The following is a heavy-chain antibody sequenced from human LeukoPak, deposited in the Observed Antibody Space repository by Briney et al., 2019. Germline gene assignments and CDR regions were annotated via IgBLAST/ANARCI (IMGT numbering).Heavy chain of an antibody. CDR2: ISGCGGST. Sequence: GGSPRLSCAASGFTLCSYAMSWVGQAPGKGLEGVSAISGCGGSTYYADSVKGRFTISRDNSKNTLYLQMNSLGAEDTAEYYCANLLGLPYDCWSGYYTGRSAFDSWGQGTMVTVS. D-gene: IGHD3-3*01. V-gene: IGHV3-23*01. CDR3: ANLLGLPYDCWSGYYTGRSAFDS. CDR1: GFTLCSYA. J-gene: IGHJ3*02.